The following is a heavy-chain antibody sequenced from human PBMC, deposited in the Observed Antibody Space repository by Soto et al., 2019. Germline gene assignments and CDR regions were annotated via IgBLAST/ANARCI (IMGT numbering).Heavy chain of an antibody. CDR1: GYSFTSYW. CDR2: IYPGDSDT. CDR3: ARHLVPAAKHYYYYYGMDV. V-gene: IGHV5-51*01. D-gene: IGHD2-2*01. J-gene: IGHJ6*02. Sequence: GESLKISCKGSGYSFTSYWIGWVRQMPGKGLEWMGIIYPGDSDTRYSPSFQGQATISADKSISTAYLQWSSLKASDTAMYYCARHLVPAAKHYYYYYGMDVWGQGTTVTVSS.